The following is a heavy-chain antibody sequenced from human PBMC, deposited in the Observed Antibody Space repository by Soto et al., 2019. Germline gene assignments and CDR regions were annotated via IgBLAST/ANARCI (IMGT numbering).Heavy chain of an antibody. CDR3: ARIPRYSFPTSDDLDS. CDR2: ITPIYLTT. Sequence: SVKVSCKASGGTFYTYTFSWVRQAPGQGLEWMGSITPIYLTTNYAEKFQGRLTVTADGSTNTAYMELNSLTSEDTAVYYCARIPRYSFPTSDDLDSWGQGTLVTVSS. CDR1: GGTFYTYT. V-gene: IGHV1-69*13. D-gene: IGHD5-18*01. J-gene: IGHJ4*02.